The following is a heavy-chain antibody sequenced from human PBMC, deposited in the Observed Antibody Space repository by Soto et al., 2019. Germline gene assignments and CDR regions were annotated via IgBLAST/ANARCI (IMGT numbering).Heavy chain of an antibody. D-gene: IGHD2-2*01. CDR1: GYTFTSYG. Sequence: ASVKVSCKASGYTFTSYGISWVRQAPGQGLEWMGWISAYNGNTNYAQKLQGRVTMTTDTSTSTAYMELRSLRSDDTAVYYCARDCSSTSCYGMDFDYWGQGTLVTVPS. CDR3: ARDCSSTSCYGMDFDY. J-gene: IGHJ4*02. V-gene: IGHV1-18*01. CDR2: ISAYNGNT.